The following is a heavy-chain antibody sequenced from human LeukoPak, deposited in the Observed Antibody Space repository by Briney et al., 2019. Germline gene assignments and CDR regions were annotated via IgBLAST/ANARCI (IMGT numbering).Heavy chain of an antibody. CDR1: GYTFTSYD. CDR2: MNPNSGNT. J-gene: IGHJ6*02. V-gene: IGHV1-8*03. D-gene: IGHD3-10*01. CDR3: ARGRALLLWFGEGYYGMDV. Sequence: VASVKVSCKASGYTFTSYDINWVRQATGQGLEWMGWMNPNSGNTGYAQKFQGRVTITRNTSISTAYMELSSLRSEDTAVYYCARGRALLLWFGEGYYGMDVWGQGTTVTVSS.